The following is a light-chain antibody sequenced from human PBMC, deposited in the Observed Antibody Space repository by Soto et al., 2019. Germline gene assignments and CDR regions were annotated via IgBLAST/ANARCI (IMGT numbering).Light chain of an antibody. V-gene: IGKV1-5*03. Sequence: IQMTQSPSTLSVSVGDRVAITCRASQSIGIWLAWYQQKPGKAPRFLIYKASSFESGALSRFSGSGYGKEFTVNISSLQPDDFATYYWQQYNNFSWTFGQGTKVEIK. CDR1: QSIGIW. J-gene: IGKJ1*01. CDR3: QQYNNFSWT. CDR2: KAS.